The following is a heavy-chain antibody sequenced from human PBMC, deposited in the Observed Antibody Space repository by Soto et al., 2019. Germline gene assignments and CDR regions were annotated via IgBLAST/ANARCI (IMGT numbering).Heavy chain of an antibody. D-gene: IGHD1-26*01. CDR2: ISYDGNTQ. CDR3: ARDLKGDTKLDY. CDR1: GFIFSNYA. Sequence: ESGGGVVQPGGSLRLSCAASGFIFSNYAMQWVRQAPGKGLEWMAAISYDGNTQYYADSVRGRFTISRDNSKNTVYVQMISLRAEDTAVYYCARDLKGDTKLDYWGQGTLVPVSS. V-gene: IGHV3-30-3*01. J-gene: IGHJ4*02.